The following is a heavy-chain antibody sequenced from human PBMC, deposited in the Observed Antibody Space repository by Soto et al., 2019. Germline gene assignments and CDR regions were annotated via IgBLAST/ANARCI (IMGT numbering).Heavy chain of an antibody. D-gene: IGHD1-26*01. Sequence: QVQLQESGPGLVKPSGTLSLTCAVSGGSIRSNNWWSWVRQPPGKGLEWIGEIFHSGSTYYNPSRKTRVTISVDKSKNQFSLKLSSVTAADTAVYYCARVYSGSYSDSWGQGTLVTVSS. J-gene: IGHJ4*02. CDR2: IFHSGST. CDR3: ARVYSGSYSDS. CDR1: GGSIRSNNW. V-gene: IGHV4-4*02.